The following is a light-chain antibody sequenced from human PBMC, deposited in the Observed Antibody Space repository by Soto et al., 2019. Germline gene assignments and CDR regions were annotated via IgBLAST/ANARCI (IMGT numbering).Light chain of an antibody. Sequence: QSALTQPRSVSGSPGQSVTISCTGTSSDVGRYNYVSWYQQHPGKAPKLMIYDVSKRPSGVPDRFSGSKSGNTASLTISGLQAEDEADYHCCSYAGTYVIFGGGTQLTVL. J-gene: IGLJ2*01. CDR1: SSDVGRYNY. CDR2: DVS. CDR3: CSYAGTYVI. V-gene: IGLV2-11*01.